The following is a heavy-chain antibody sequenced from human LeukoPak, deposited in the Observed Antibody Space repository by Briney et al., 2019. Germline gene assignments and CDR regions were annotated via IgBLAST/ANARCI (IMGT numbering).Heavy chain of an antibody. CDR3: ARSSQQWLVRYWFDP. J-gene: IGHJ5*02. CDR1: GFTFSDYY. Sequence: GGSLRLSCAASGFTFSDYYMSWIRQAPGKGLEWVSYISSSGSTIYYADSVKGRFTISRHNAKNSLYLQMNSLRAEDTAVYYCARSSQQWLVRYWFDPWGQGTLVTVSS. CDR2: ISSSGSTI. V-gene: IGHV3-11*01. D-gene: IGHD6-19*01.